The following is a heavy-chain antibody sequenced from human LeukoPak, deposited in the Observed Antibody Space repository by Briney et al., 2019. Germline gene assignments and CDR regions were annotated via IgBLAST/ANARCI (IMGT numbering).Heavy chain of an antibody. CDR3: AHRQGLSYSSSWSYNWFDP. D-gene: IGHD6-13*01. V-gene: IGHV2-5*02. CDR2: IYWDDDK. J-gene: IGHJ5*02. Sequence: SGPTLVKPTQTLTLTCTFSGFSLSTSGVGVGWIRQPPGKALEWLALIYWDDDKRYSPSLKSRLTITKDTSKNQVVLTMTNMDPVDTATYYCAHRQGLSYSSSWSYNWFDPWGQGTLVTVSS. CDR1: GFSLSTSGVG.